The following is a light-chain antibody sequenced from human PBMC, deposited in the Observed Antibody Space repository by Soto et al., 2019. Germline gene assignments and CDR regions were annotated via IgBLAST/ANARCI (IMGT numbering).Light chain of an antibody. Sequence: QSVLTQPPSASGTPGQRVTISCSGSSSNIGSNPVYWYQQFPGTAPRVLIYKNNQPPSGVPDRFSGSKSGTSASLAISGLRSEDEAEYHCAAWDDSLRGPLFGGGTKLTVL. CDR3: AAWDDSLRGPL. V-gene: IGLV1-47*01. CDR1: SSNIGSNP. J-gene: IGLJ2*01. CDR2: KNN.